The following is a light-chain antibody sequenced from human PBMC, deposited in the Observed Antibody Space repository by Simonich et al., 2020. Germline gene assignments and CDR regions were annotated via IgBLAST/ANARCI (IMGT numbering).Light chain of an antibody. CDR2: WAS. CDR3: QQYYSTPFT. CDR1: QSVLYSSNNKKY. Sequence: DIVMTQSPDSLAVSLGERATINCKSSQSVLYSSNNKKYLAWYQPKPEQPPKLLIYWASTRESGVPDRFSGSGSGTDFTLTISSLQAEDVAVYYCQQYYSTPFTFGPGTKVDIK. V-gene: IGKV4-1*01. J-gene: IGKJ3*01.